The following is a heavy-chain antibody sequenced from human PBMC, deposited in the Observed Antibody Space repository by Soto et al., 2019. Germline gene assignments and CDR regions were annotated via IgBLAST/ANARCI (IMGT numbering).Heavy chain of an antibody. J-gene: IGHJ4*02. CDR3: AKAGRSIAARPLDY. CDR2: ISYDGSNK. D-gene: IGHD6-6*01. Sequence: GGSLRLSCAASGFTFSSYGMHWVRQAPGKGLEWVAVISYDGSNKYYADSVKGRFTISRDNSKNTLYLQMNSLRAEDTAVYYCAKAGRSIAARPLDYWGQGTLVTVSS. V-gene: IGHV3-30*18. CDR1: GFTFSSYG.